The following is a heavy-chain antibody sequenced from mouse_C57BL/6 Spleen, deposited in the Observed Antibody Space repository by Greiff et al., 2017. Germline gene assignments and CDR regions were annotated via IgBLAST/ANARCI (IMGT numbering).Heavy chain of an antibody. V-gene: IGHV1-80*01. Sequence: QVQLQQSGAELVKPGASVKISCKASGYAFSSYWMNWVKQRPGKGLGWIGQIYPGDGDTNYNGKFKGKATLTADKSSLTAYMQLSSLTSEDSAVYFCARPQLEYFDVWGTGTTVTVSS. CDR3: ARPQLEYFDV. CDR1: GYAFSSYW. J-gene: IGHJ1*03. D-gene: IGHD2-12*01. CDR2: IYPGDGDT.